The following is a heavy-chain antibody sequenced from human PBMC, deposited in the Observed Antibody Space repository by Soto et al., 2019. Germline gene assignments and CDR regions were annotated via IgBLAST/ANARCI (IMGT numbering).Heavy chain of an antibody. CDR1: GGSISSYY. Sequence: KTSETLSLTCTVSGGSISSYYWSWIRQPPGKGLEWIGYIYYSGSTNYNPSLKSRVTISVDTSKNQFSLKLSSVTAADTAVYYCARTFTGAGGSGWFDSWGQGTLVTVSS. CDR3: ARTFTGAGGSGWFDS. CDR2: IYYSGST. D-gene: IGHD3-10*01. J-gene: IGHJ5*01. V-gene: IGHV4-59*01.